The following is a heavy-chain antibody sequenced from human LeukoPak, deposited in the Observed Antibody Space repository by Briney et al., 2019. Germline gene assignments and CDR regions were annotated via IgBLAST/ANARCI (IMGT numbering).Heavy chain of an antibody. CDR3: ARGRLWFGEFLDY. V-gene: IGHV4-39*07. CDR2: INHSGST. D-gene: IGHD3-10*01. J-gene: IGHJ4*02. CDR1: GGSISSSSYY. Sequence: SETLSLTCTVSGGSISSSSYYWSWIRQPPGKGLEWIGEINHSGSTNYNPSLKSRVTISVDTSKNQFSLKLSSVTAADTAVYYCARGRLWFGEFLDYWGQGTLVTVSS.